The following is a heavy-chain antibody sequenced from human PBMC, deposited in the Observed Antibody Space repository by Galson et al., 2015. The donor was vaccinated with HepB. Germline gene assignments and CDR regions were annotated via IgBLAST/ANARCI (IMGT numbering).Heavy chain of an antibody. D-gene: IGHD3/OR15-3a*01. CDR3: VRGFSLYFWTARPYFDH. Sequence: SETLSLTCAVQGGSLTGYYWSWIRQAPGKGLEWIGGIDHTGRTNYNPSLKRRLTISVDTTRTQFSLKLSSVTAADTAVYFCVRGFSLYFWTARPYFDHWGQGTLVTVAS. V-gene: IGHV4-34*01. CDR2: IDHTGRT. CDR1: GGSLTGYY. J-gene: IGHJ4*02.